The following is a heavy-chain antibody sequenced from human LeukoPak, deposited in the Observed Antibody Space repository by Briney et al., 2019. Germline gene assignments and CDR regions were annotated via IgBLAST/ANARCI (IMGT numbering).Heavy chain of an antibody. J-gene: IGHJ4*02. D-gene: IGHD2-8*01. CDR1: GFTVSNSG. Sequence: GGSLRLSCAASGFTVSNSGIHWVRQAPGKGLEWVAVFSHDGSSTYYADSVKGRFTISRGNSKNTLHLQMNSLRADDTAVYYCTRPKWGLHYFDYWGQGALVTVSS. CDR3: TRPKWGLHYFDY. CDR2: FSHDGSST. V-gene: IGHV3-30-3*01.